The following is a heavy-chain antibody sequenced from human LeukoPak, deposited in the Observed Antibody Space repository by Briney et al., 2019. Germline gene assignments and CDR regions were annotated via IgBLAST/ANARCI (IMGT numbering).Heavy chain of an antibody. CDR1: GYPFTNYY. CDR3: ARTNMLDY. Sequence: ASLKVSCKASGYPFTNYYMHWVRQAPGQGLEWMGWINSNSGGTNYAQNFQGRVTMTRDTSISTAHMELSSLTSDDTAVYYCARTNMLDYWGQGTLVTVSS. CDR2: INSNSGGT. J-gene: IGHJ4*02. D-gene: IGHD2-8*01. V-gene: IGHV1-2*02.